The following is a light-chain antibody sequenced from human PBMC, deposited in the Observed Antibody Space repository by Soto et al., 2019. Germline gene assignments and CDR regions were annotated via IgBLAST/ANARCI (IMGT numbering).Light chain of an antibody. V-gene: IGLV1-40*01. CDR3: QSYGSSLSGSGV. J-gene: IGLJ3*02. Sequence: QLVLTQPPSVSGAPGQRVTISCTGSSSNIGAGYDVHWFQQLPGTAPKLLIYGNSNRPSGVPDRFSGSKSGTSASLAITGLQAEDEADYYCQSYGSSLSGSGVFGGGTKLTVL. CDR1: SSNIGAGYD. CDR2: GNS.